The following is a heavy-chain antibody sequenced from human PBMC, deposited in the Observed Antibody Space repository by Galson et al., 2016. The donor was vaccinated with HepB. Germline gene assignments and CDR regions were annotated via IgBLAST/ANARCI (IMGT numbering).Heavy chain of an antibody. CDR1: GYTFTNSW. D-gene: IGHD7-27*01. V-gene: IGHV5-51*01. J-gene: IGHJ4*02. Sequence: QSGAEVKKPGESLKVSCKGSGYTFTNSWIGWVRQMPGKGLEWMGIINPVDSDTRYSPSFQGQVTFSAHKSIGTAYLQWTSLKASDPAMYSCARHRRESTGVYFDSWGQGTLVTASS. CDR3: ARHRRESTGVYFDS. CDR2: INPVDSDT.